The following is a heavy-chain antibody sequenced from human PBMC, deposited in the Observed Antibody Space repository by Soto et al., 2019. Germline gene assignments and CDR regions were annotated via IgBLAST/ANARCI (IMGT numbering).Heavy chain of an antibody. V-gene: IGHV3-7*02. CDR1: GFTFSNYW. CDR3: ARVSYFAVDV. Sequence: GGSLRLSCAASGFTFSNYWMSWVRQAPGKGLEWVANIGKDDSEIYYVDSVKGRFTISRDNAKKSLYLQMNSLRDEDTAVYYCARVSYFAVDVWGQGTTVTVSS. J-gene: IGHJ6*02. CDR2: IGKDDSEI.